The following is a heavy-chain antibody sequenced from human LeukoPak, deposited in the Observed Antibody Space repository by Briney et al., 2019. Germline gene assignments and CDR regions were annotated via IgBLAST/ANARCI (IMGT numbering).Heavy chain of an antibody. D-gene: IGHD6-6*01. CDR3: ARLIVGSSSTGWFDP. CDR1: GYSFTSYW. J-gene: IGHJ5*02. Sequence: PGESLKISCKTSGYSFTSYWIGWVRQMPGKGLQWMGIIYPGDSDTTYSPSFQGQVTISADKSISTAYLQWSSPKASDTAIYYCARLIVGSSSTGWFDPWGQGTLVTVSS. CDR2: IYPGDSDT. V-gene: IGHV5-51*03.